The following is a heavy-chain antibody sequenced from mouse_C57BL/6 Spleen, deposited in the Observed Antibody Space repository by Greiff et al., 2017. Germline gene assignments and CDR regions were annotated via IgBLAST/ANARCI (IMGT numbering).Heavy chain of an antibody. Sequence: QVQLQQSGAELVRPGTSVKVSCKASGYAFTNYLIEWVKQRPGQGLEWIGVINPGSGGTNYNEKFKGKATLTADKSSSTAYMQLSSLTSEDSAVYFCATYYSNPYYFDYWCQGTTLTVSS. CDR3: ATYYSNPYYFDY. D-gene: IGHD2-5*01. CDR1: GYAFTNYL. V-gene: IGHV1-54*01. J-gene: IGHJ2*01. CDR2: INPGSGGT.